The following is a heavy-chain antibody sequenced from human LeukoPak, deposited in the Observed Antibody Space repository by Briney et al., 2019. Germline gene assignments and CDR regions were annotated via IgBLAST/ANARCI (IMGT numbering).Heavy chain of an antibody. CDR2: ISYDGSNK. CDR1: GFTFSSYG. J-gene: IGHJ4*02. CDR3: AKDISRINVIVVAPGRGIDY. D-gene: IGHD3-22*01. Sequence: GRSLRLSCAASGFTFSSYGMHWVRQAPGKGLEWVAVISYDGSNKYYADSVKGRFTISRDNSKSTLYLQMNSLRAEDTAVYYCAKDISRINVIVVAPGRGIDYWGQGTLVTVSS. V-gene: IGHV3-30*18.